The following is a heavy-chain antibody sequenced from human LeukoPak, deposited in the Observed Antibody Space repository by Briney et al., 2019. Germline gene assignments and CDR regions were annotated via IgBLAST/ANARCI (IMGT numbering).Heavy chain of an antibody. Sequence: ASVKVSCKASRVTFNSCSTSWVRQAPGHGLDWMGRIIPLLGIVNYAQKFQGKVTITADKSTNTAYMELSSLRSEDTAMYYCARDRYYDSSGYDYWGQGTLVTVSS. V-gene: IGHV1-69*04. D-gene: IGHD3-22*01. CDR3: ARDRYYDSSGYDY. J-gene: IGHJ4*02. CDR2: IIPLLGIV. CDR1: RVTFNSCS.